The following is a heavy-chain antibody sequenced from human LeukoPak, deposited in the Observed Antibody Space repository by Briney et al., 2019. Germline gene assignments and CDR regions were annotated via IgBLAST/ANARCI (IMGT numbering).Heavy chain of an antibody. CDR1: GYSISSGYY. CDR3: ARYCSSTSCPFDL. CDR2: IYHSGNT. Sequence: SETLSLTCTVSGYSISSGYYWGWIRQPPGKGLEWIGYIYHSGNTYSNPSLKSRVTISVDRSKNQFSLKLNSVTAADTAIYYCARYCSSTSCPFDLWGQGTLVTVSS. V-gene: IGHV4-38-2*02. J-gene: IGHJ4*02. D-gene: IGHD2-2*01.